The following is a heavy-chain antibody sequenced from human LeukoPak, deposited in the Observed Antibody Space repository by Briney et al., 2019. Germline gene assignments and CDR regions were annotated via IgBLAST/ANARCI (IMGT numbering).Heavy chain of an antibody. V-gene: IGHV1-69*01. CDR1: GGTFSSYA. Sequence: SVKVSCKASGGTFSSYAISWVRQAPGQGLEWMGGIIPIFGTANYAQKFQGRVTITADESTSTAYMELSSLRSEDTAVYYCARGPHSDGFGELLSNIGYYYYYMDVWGKGTTVTISS. CDR3: ARGPHSDGFGELLSNIGYYYYYMDV. J-gene: IGHJ6*03. CDR2: IIPIFGTA. D-gene: IGHD3-10*01.